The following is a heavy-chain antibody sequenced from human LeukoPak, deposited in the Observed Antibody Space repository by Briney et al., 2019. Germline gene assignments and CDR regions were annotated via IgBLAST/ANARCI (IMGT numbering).Heavy chain of an antibody. J-gene: IGHJ4*02. V-gene: IGHV3-23*01. CDR2: ISGSGGST. CDR1: GFTFSSYA. CDR3: AKDRYGDYIVVFDYLDY. D-gene: IGHD4-17*01. Sequence: PGGSLRLSCAASGFTFSSYAMSWVRQAPGKGLEWVSAISGSGGSTYYADSVKGRFTISRDNSKNTLYLQMNSLRAEDTAVYYCAKDRYGDYIVVFDYLDYWGQGTLVTVSS.